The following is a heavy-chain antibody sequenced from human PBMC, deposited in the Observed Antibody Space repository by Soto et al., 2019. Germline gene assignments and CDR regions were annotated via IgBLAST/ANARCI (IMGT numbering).Heavy chain of an antibody. V-gene: IGHV1-18*01. CDR3: AMVDVYVTPSPQDV. D-gene: IGHD3-16*01. CDR2: INTYNGNT. J-gene: IGHJ6*02. Sequence: QVQLVQSGAEVKNPGASVKVSCKTSGYTFTSYSIGWARQAPGQGLEWMGWINTYNGNTNYAQNLQGRVTLTTDTATSTADMELRSLRSNDTAIYYCAMVDVYVTPSPQDVWGQGTTVTVSS. CDR1: GYTFTSYS.